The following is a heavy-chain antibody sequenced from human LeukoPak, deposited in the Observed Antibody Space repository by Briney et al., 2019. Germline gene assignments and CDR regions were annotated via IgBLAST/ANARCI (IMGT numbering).Heavy chain of an antibody. CDR3: ARSRIAVAGTDY. CDR2: IYYGGRT. D-gene: IGHD6-19*01. V-gene: IGHV4-39*01. CDR1: GGSVSNSTYY. J-gene: IGHJ4*02. Sequence: SETLSLTCAVSGGSVSNSTYYWGRIRQPPGKGLEGIGSIYYGGRTYYNPSLKRRVTISVDTSKTQFSLKLSSVTAADTAVYYRARSRIAVAGTDYWGEGTLVTVSS.